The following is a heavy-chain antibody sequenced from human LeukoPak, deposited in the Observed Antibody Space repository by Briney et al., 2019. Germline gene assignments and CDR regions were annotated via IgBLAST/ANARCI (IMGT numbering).Heavy chain of an antibody. CDR3: ARESWLHSFFDY. CDR2: IYYSGST. CDR1: GGSISSYY. V-gene: IGHV4-59*01. J-gene: IGHJ4*02. Sequence: PSETLSLTCTVSGGSISSYYWSWIRQPPGKGLEWIGYIYYSGSTNYNPSLKSRVTISVDTSKNQFSLKLSSVTAVDTAVYYCARESWLHSFFDYWGQGTLVTVSS. D-gene: IGHD5-24*01.